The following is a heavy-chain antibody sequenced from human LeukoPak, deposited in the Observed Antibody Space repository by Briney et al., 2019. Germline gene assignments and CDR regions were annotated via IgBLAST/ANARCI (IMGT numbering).Heavy chain of an antibody. CDR1: GGSISSGAYY. CDR2: IYYSGST. V-gene: IGHV4-31*03. CDR3: ARLSSGYYRFDY. D-gene: IGHD3-22*01. J-gene: IGHJ4*02. Sequence: PSETLSLTCTVSGGSISSGAYYWSWIRQHPGKGLEWIGYIYYSGSTHYNPSLKSRVTISVDTSKNQFSLKLSSVTAADTAVYYCARLSSGYYRFDYWGQGTLVTVSS.